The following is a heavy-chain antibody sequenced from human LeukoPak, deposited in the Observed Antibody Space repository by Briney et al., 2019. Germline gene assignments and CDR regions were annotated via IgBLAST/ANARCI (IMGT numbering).Heavy chain of an antibody. CDR2: IEYDESKT. V-gene: IGHV3-74*01. CDR1: GFTFSNCW. CDR3: ARDTYFYNSSAFYHYYYGMDD. D-gene: IGHD3-22*01. J-gene: IGHJ6*02. Sequence: PGGSLRLSCAASGFTFSNCWMHWVRQAPGKGLEWISRIEYDESKTKYADSVKGRFTISRDDAKNTLYLQMNSLRAEDTAVYYCARDTYFYNSSAFYHYYYGMDDWGQGTMVTVSS.